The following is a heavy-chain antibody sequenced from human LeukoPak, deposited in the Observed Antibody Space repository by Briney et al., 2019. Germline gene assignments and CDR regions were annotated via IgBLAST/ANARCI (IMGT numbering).Heavy chain of an antibody. D-gene: IGHD6-19*01. J-gene: IGHJ5*02. V-gene: IGHV4-39*01. CDR2: IYYSGST. CDR1: GGSISSCSYY. Sequence: SETLSLTCTVSGGSISSCSYYWGWIRQPPGKGLEWIGSIYYSGSTYYNPSLKSRVTISVDTSKNQFSLKLSSVTAADTAVYYCARSHSPGIAVANNWFDPWGQGTLVTVSS. CDR3: ARSHSPGIAVANNWFDP.